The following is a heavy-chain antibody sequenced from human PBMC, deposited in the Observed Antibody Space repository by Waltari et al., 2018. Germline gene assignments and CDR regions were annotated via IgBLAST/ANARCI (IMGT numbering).Heavy chain of an antibody. J-gene: IGHJ6*02. CDR3: ARDRIAARNYYYGMDV. Sequence: QVQLVQSGAEVKKPGSSVKVSCKAYGGTFSSYAISWVRQAHGQGLEWMGGIIPIFGTANYAQKFQGRVTITADESTSTAYMELSSLRSEDTAVYYCARDRIAARNYYYGMDVWGQGTTVTVSS. CDR2: IIPIFGTA. D-gene: IGHD6-6*01. V-gene: IGHV1-69*01. CDR1: GGTFSSYA.